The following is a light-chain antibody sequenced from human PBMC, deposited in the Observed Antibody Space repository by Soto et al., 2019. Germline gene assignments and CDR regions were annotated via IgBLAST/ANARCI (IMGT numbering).Light chain of an antibody. J-gene: IGKJ1*01. V-gene: IGKV3-20*01. Sequence: EIVLTQSPGTLSLSPGERATLSCRASESVSSTTLAWYQQKPGQAPRLLMYGASTRATGIPDRFSGSGSGTDFTLTINRLEPEDFAVYFCQHYDNSVWTFGQGTKVEIK. CDR2: GAS. CDR3: QHYDNSVWT. CDR1: ESVSSTT.